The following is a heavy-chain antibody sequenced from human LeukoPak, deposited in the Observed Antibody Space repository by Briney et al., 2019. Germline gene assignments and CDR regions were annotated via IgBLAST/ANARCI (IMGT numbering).Heavy chain of an antibody. CDR1: GFTFSSYS. V-gene: IGHV3-21*01. CDR3: ARDLRFLEWLAGGNYFDY. D-gene: IGHD3-3*01. CDR2: ISSSSSYI. J-gene: IGHJ4*02. Sequence: GGSLRLSCAASGFTFSSYSMNWVRQAPGKGLEWVSSISSSSSYIYYADSVKGRFTISRDNAKNSLYLQMNSLRAEDTAVYYCARDLRFLEWLAGGNYFDYWGQGTLVTVPS.